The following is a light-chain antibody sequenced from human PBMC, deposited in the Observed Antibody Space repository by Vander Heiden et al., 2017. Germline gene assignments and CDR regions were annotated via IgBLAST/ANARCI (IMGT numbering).Light chain of an antibody. CDR3: NSRDRSGNHLGV. CDR1: SLSSYY. V-gene: IGLV3-19*01. J-gene: IGLJ1*01. CDR2: GKT. Sequence: SSELTQDPAVSVALGQTVSITCQGDSLSSYYASWYQKKPGHSPVLVIYGKTNRPSGIPDRFSGSSSGNTASLTITGAQAEDEADYYCNSRDRSGNHLGVFGTGTKVTVL.